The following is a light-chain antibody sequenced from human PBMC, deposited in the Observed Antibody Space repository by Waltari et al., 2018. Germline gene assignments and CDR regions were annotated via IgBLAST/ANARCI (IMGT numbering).Light chain of an antibody. J-gene: IGKJ4*01. V-gene: IGKV1-9*01. CDR3: QQLNGYPLT. CDR2: GAS. Sequence: IQLTQSPSSLPASVGDRVTITCRASQGISSHLAWYQQKPGKDPKLLTYGASTLQSGVPSRFSGGGSETDFTLTISSLQPDDFATYYCQQLNGYPLTFGGGTKVEI. CDR1: QGISSH.